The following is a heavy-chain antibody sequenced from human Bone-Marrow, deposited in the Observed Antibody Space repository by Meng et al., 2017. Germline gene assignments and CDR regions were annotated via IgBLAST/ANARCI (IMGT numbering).Heavy chain of an antibody. CDR1: GYTLTELS. J-gene: IGHJ4*02. D-gene: IGHD6-13*01. CDR3: ATVGAAADPYYFDY. Sequence: ASVKVSCKASGYTLTELSMHWVRQAPGKGLEWMGGFDPEDGETIYAQKFQGRVTMTEDTSTDTAYMELSSLRSEDTAVYYCATVGAAADPYYFDYWGQGTLVTVSS. CDR2: FDPEDGET. V-gene: IGHV1-24*01.